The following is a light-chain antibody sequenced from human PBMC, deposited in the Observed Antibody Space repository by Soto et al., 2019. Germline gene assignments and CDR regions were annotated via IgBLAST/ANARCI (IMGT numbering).Light chain of an antibody. Sequence: MVFSHSSPTLSLYPGERATLSCMASQGVSSYLAWYQQKPGQAPRLLIYDASNRATGIPARFSGSGPGTDCTLTISSLEPEDFAVYYCQQRSNCPLTFGGGTKVDIK. CDR1: QGVSSY. CDR3: QQRSNCPLT. CDR2: DAS. V-gene: IGKV3D-11*01. J-gene: IGKJ4*01.